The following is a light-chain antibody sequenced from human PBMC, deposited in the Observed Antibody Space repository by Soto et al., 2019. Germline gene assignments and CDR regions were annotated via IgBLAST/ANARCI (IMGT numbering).Light chain of an antibody. CDR3: SAYAGSSNV. CDR1: SSDVGGYNY. CDR2: EVN. V-gene: IGLV2-8*01. Sequence: QSVLTQPPSATGSHGQSVAISWTGTSSDVGGYNYVSCDQQPPSKHPKLLVYEVNERPSGVPDRFSGSKSCTTATLTVSGLQAEDEPDYYCSAYAGSSNVFGSGTKVAVL. J-gene: IGLJ1*01.